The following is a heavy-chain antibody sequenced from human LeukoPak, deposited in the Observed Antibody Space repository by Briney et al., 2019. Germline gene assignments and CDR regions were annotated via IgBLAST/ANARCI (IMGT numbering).Heavy chain of an antibody. CDR3: AREGYSSSWYGVDY. V-gene: IGHV4-4*07. J-gene: IGHJ4*02. CDR2: IYTGGT. Sequence: PSETLSLTCTVSSGSISSYYWSWTRQPAGKGLEWIGRIYTGGTNYNPSLKSRVTMSVDASKNQFSLKVSSVTAADTAVYYCAREGYSSSWYGVDYWGQGTLVTVSS. CDR1: SGSISSYY. D-gene: IGHD6-13*01.